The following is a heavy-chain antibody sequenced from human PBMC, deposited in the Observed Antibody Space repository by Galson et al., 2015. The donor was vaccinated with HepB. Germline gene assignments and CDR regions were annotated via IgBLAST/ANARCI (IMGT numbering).Heavy chain of an antibody. J-gene: IGHJ4*02. V-gene: IGHV3-23*01. CDR2: ISGSGGST. CDR3: ARHFNPYSSSLPPDY. CDR1: GFTFSSYA. Sequence: SLRLSCAASGFTFSSYAMSWVRQAPGKGLEWVSAISGSGGSTYYADSVKGRFTISRDNSKNTLYLQMSSLKASDTAMYYCARHFNPYSSSLPPDYWGQGTLVTVSS. D-gene: IGHD6-6*01.